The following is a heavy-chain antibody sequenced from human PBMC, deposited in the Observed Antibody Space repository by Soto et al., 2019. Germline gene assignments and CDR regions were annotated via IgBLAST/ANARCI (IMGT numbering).Heavy chain of an antibody. CDR3: ARDCYGSGSYYRRDDAFVI. CDR1: GGSISSGGYY. J-gene: IGHJ3*02. V-gene: IGHV4-31*03. Sequence: QVQLQESGPGLVKPSQTLSLTCTVSGGSISSGGYYWSWIRQHPGKGLEWIGYIYYSGSTYYNPSLKSRVTISVVTSKNQFSLNLSSVTAADTAVYYCARDCYGSGSYYRRDDAFVIWGQGTMVTVSS. D-gene: IGHD3-10*01. CDR2: IYYSGST.